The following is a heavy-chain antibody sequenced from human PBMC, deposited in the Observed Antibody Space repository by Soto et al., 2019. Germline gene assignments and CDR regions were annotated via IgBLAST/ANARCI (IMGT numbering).Heavy chain of an antibody. D-gene: IGHD2-8*01. J-gene: IGHJ5*02. CDR3: ARDVMVYAIRNNWFDP. CDR2: ISSSSSTI. CDR1: GFTFSSYS. V-gene: IGHV3-48*01. Sequence: PGGSLRLSCAASGFTFSSYSMNWVRQAPGKGLEWVSYISSSSSTIYYADSVKGRFTISRDNAKNSLYLQMNSLRAEDTAVYYCARDVMVYAIRNNWFDPWGQGTLVTVAS.